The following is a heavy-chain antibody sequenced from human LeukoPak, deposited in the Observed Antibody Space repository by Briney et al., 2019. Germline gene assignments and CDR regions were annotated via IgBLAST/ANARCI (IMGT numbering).Heavy chain of an antibody. V-gene: IGHV3-13*01. D-gene: IGHD6-13*01. Sequence: AGGSLRLSCAASGFTFSSYDMHWVRQATGKGLEWVSAIGTAGDTYYPGSVKGRFTISRENAKNSLYLQMNSLRAGDTAVYYCARGDSSFDAFDIWGQGTMVTVSS. CDR3: ARGDSSFDAFDI. CDR2: IGTAGDT. J-gene: IGHJ3*02. CDR1: GFTFSSYD.